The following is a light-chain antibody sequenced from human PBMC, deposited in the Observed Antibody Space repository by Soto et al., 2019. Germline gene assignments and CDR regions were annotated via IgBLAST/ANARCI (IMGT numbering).Light chain of an antibody. CDR2: GAS. Sequence: EIVMTQSPDTLSVSPGERATLSYRASQSVRSNLAWYQQKPGQAPRLLIYGASTRATGVPARFSGSGSGTEFTLTIGSLQSEDFAVYYCQQYSNWPPGITFGPGTKVDIK. V-gene: IGKV3-15*01. CDR1: QSVRSN. CDR3: QQYSNWPPGIT. J-gene: IGKJ3*01.